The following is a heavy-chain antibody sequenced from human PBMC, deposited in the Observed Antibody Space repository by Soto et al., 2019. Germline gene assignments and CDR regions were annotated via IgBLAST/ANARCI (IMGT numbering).Heavy chain of an antibody. D-gene: IGHD3-22*01. CDR1: GGTFSSYA. CDR2: IIPIFGTA. V-gene: IGHV1-69*06. CDR3: ARGAKIVVVITGPYYYYGMDV. Sequence: SVKVSCKASGGTFSSYAISWVRQAPGQGLEWMGGIIPIFGTANYARKFQGRVTITADKSTSTAYMELSSLRSEDTAVYYCARGAKIVVVITGPYYYYGMDVWGQGTTVTVSS. J-gene: IGHJ6*02.